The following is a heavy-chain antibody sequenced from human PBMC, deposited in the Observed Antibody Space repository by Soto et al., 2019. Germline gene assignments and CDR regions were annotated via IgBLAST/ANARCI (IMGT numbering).Heavy chain of an antibody. CDR2: IYYSGGT. D-gene: IGHD3-10*01. J-gene: IGHJ4*02. V-gene: IGHV4-59*08. Sequence: SETLSLTCTGFDGSINSYCWNWIRQPPGKGLEWIGYIYYSGGTKYSPSLKSRVTISVDTSKNQFSLKLRSVTAADTAIYYCARGNSFGSGIGYSDHWGQGAQVT. CDR1: DGSINSYC. CDR3: ARGNSFGSGIGYSDH.